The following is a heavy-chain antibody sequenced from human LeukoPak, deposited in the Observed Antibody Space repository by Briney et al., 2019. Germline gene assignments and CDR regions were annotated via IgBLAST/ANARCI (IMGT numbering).Heavy chain of an antibody. Sequence: SETLSLTCTVSGGSISSSSYYSGWIRQPRGKGLEWFGSIYYSGSTYYNPSHKSRVTLSVDTSKNQFSLKLSSVTAADTAVYYCARQYGGYNGNFDYWGQGTLVTVSS. V-gene: IGHV4-39*01. CDR1: GGSISSSSYY. J-gene: IGHJ4*02. D-gene: IGHD5-12*01. CDR2: IYYSGST. CDR3: ARQYGGYNGNFDY.